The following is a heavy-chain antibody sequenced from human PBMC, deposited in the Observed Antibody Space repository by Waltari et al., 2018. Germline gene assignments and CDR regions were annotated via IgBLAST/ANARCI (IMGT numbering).Heavy chain of an antibody. CDR2: ISGSGGST. CDR1: GFTFSSYA. V-gene: IGHV3-23*04. Sequence: VQLVESGGGVVQPGGSLRLSCAASGFTFSSYAMSWVRPAPGKGLEWVSAISGSGGSTYYADSVKGRFTISRDNSKNTLYLQMNSLRAEDTAVYYCAKVRLQQLVPDYFDYWGQGTLVTVSS. J-gene: IGHJ4*02. D-gene: IGHD6-13*01. CDR3: AKVRLQQLVPDYFDY.